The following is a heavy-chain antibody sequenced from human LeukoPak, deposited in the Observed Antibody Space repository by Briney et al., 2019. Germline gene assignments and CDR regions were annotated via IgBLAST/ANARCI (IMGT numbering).Heavy chain of an antibody. D-gene: IGHD3-16*02. Sequence: SETLSLTCTVSGGSISSYCWSWIRQPAGKGLEWIGRIYTSGSTNYNPSLKSRVTMSVDTSKNQFSLKLSSVTAADTAVYYCARGRYDYVWGSYRNWFDPWGQGTLVTVSS. CDR1: GGSISSYC. J-gene: IGHJ5*02. V-gene: IGHV4-4*07. CDR3: ARGRYDYVWGSYRNWFDP. CDR2: IYTSGST.